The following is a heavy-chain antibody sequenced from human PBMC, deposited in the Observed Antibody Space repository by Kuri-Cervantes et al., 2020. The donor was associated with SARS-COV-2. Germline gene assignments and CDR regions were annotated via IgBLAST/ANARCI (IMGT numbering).Heavy chain of an antibody. CDR1: GYSFTSYW. CDR2: IYPDDSDN. V-gene: IGHV5-51*01. CDR3: ARHIDGCGGDCQPNAGFDI. Sequence: GGSLRLSCKGSGYSFTSYWIGWVRQMPGKGLEGMGVIYPDDSDNRYSPSFQGQVTISADKSIRTAYRQWNSLQASDTAIYYRARHIDGCGGDCQPNAGFDIWGQGTMVTVSS. D-gene: IGHD2-21*01. J-gene: IGHJ3*02.